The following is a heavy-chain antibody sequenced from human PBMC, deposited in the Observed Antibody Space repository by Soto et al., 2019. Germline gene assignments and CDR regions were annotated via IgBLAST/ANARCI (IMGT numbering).Heavy chain of an antibody. D-gene: IGHD5-12*01. CDR2: IKQDGSEK. J-gene: IGHJ4*02. CDR1: GFTFSSYW. V-gene: IGHV3-7*03. CDR3: ARVISSYVDIVATYGY. Sequence: GGSLRLSCAASGFTFSSYWMSWVRRAPGKGLEWVANIKQDGSEKYYVDSVKGRFTISRDNAKNSLYLQMNSLRAEDTAVYYCARVISSYVDIVATYGYWGQGTLVTVSS.